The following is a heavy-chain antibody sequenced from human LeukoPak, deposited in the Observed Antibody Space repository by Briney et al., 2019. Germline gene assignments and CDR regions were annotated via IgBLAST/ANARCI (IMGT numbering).Heavy chain of an antibody. D-gene: IGHD3-10*01. J-gene: IGHJ3*02. V-gene: IGHV3-23*01. CDR3: AKSPMVRGVIGAFDI. CDR2: ISGSGGST. Sequence: GGSLRLSCAASGFTFSSYAMSWVRQAPGKGLEWVSAISGSGGSTYYADSVKGRFTISRDNSKDTLYLQMNSLRAEDTAVYYCAKSPMVRGVIGAFDIWGQGTMVTVSS. CDR1: GFTFSSYA.